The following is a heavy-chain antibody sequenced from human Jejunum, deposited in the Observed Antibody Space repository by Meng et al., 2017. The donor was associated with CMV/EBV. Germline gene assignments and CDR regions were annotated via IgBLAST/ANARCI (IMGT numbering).Heavy chain of an antibody. CDR3: ATDDIRYDCAYDGY. D-gene: IGHD3-22*01. J-gene: IGHJ4*02. Sequence: GFTFTNSVVRWVRQARGQRLEWIGWTIVGSGNTKYAQKFQGRVTISRDKSTNTVYMELSSLRSEDTAVYYCATDDIRYDCAYDGYWGQGTLVTVSS. V-gene: IGHV1-58*01. CDR1: GFTFTNSV. CDR2: TIVGSGNT.